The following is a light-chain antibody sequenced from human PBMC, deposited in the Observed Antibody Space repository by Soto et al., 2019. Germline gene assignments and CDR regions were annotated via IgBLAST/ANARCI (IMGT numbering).Light chain of an antibody. CDR2: TTS. V-gene: IGKV3-20*01. CDR3: QQYASSVT. Sequence: EIVLSQSPGTLSLSPGERATLSCRASQSISTSYVAWYQQRPGLAPRLLIHTTSSRATGVPDRFSGSGAGADFTITISRLEPEDVGVYYCQQYASSVTFGGGTKVEI. CDR1: QSISTSY. J-gene: IGKJ4*01.